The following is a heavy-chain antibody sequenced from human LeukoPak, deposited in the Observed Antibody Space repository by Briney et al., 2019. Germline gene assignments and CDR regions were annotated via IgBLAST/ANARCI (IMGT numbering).Heavy chain of an antibody. V-gene: IGHV4-34*01. J-gene: IGHJ4*02. CDR1: GGSFSGYY. CDR3: ARSPSISYSSSWYGRYFDY. CDR2: INHSGGT. Sequence: SETLSLTCAVYGGSFSGYYWSWIRQPPGKGLEWIGEINHSGGTNYNPSLKSRVTISVDTSKNQFSLKLSSVTAADTAVYYCARSPSISYSSSWYGRYFDYWGQGTLVTVSS. D-gene: IGHD6-13*01.